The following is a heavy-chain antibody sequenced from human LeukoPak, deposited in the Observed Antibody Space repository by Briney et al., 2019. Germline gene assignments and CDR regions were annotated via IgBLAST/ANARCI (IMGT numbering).Heavy chain of an antibody. CDR3: ARGAMAYTFDY. Sequence: TLSLTCTVSGGSISSGGYYWSWIRQHPGKGLEWIGYIYYSGSTYYNPSLKSRVTISVDTSKNQFSLKLSSVTAADTAVYYCARGAMAYTFDYWGQGTLVTVSS. J-gene: IGHJ4*02. V-gene: IGHV4-31*03. CDR1: GGSISSGGYY. CDR2: IYYSGST. D-gene: IGHD5-18*01.